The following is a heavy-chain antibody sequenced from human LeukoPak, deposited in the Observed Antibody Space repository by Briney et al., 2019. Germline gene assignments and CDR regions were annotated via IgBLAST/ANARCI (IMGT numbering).Heavy chain of an antibody. Sequence: QPGGSLRLSCAASGFTFSSYTMNWVRQAPGKGLEWVSFISPSSSTIYYADSVKGRFTISRDNAKNSLYLQMNSLRAEDTAVYYCARDLGPYYFDYWGQGTLVTVSS. J-gene: IGHJ4*02. CDR2: ISPSSSTI. CDR3: ARDLGPYYFDY. V-gene: IGHV3-48*01. CDR1: GFTFSSYT.